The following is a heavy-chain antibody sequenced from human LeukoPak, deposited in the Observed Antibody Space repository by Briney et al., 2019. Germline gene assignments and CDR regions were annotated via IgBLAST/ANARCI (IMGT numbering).Heavy chain of an antibody. CDR2: IKSDGSST. CDR3: TRSDYFDY. V-gene: IGHV3-74*01. CDR1: GFSLSGNW. Sequence: GGSLRLSCAASGFSLSGNWLHWVRQAPGKGLVWVSRIKSDGSSTSYADSVKGRFTISRDNAQNTLFLQMDSLRAEDTAVYYCTRSDYFDYWGQGTLVTVSS. J-gene: IGHJ4*02.